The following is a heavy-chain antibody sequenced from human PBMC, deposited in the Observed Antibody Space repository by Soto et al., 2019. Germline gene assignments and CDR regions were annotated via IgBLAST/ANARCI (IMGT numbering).Heavy chain of an antibody. D-gene: IGHD2-8*01. CDR3: ARTKTGYAFDI. Sequence: PSETLSLTCTVSGGSISGYYWTWIRQPPGKGLEWIGYFYYRGSTSYNPSLKSRVTISGDTSKNHFALKLSSVTAADTAVYYCARTKTGYAFDIWGQGTMVTVSS. CDR2: FYYRGST. V-gene: IGHV4-59*08. J-gene: IGHJ3*02. CDR1: GGSISGYY.